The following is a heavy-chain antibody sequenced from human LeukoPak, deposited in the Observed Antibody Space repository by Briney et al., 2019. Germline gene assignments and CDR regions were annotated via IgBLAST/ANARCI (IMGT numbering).Heavy chain of an antibody. V-gene: IGHV1-69*04. CDR3: ARDRGSDYEDYTGDYYFDY. J-gene: IGHJ4*02. Sequence: SVKVSCKASGYTFTGYYMHWVRQAPGQGLEWMGRIIPILGIGNYAQKFQGRVTITADKSTNTAYMELSSLRSEDTAVYYCARDRGSDYEDYTGDYYFDYWGQGTLVTVSS. D-gene: IGHD4-17*01. CDR2: IIPILGIG. CDR1: GYTFTGYY.